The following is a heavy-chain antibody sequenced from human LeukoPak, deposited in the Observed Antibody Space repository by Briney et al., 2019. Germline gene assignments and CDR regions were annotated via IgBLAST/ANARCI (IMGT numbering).Heavy chain of an antibody. CDR3: ARDKGTSYLSSFDY. J-gene: IGHJ4*02. CDR1: GFTVSDNY. D-gene: IGHD6-6*01. CDR2: IYRGGFT. Sequence: GRSLRLSCAASGFTVSDNYMTWVRQAPGKGLEWVSVIYRGGFTYYADSVKGRFTISRDNSKNTVYLQMNSLRAEDTAVYYCARDKGTSYLSSFDYWGQGTLVTVSS. V-gene: IGHV3-66*01.